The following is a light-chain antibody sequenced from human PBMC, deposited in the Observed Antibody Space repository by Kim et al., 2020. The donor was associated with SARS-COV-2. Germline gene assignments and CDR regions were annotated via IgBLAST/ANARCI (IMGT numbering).Light chain of an antibody. CDR2: SNN. Sequence: ELTQPPSASGTPGQRVTISCSGSSSNIGSNTVNWYQQLPGTAPKLLIYSNNQRPSGVPDRFSGSKSGTSASLAISGLQSEDEANYYCAAWDDSLNGYVFGTGTKVTVL. CDR1: SSNIGSNT. CDR3: AAWDDSLNGYV. J-gene: IGLJ1*01. V-gene: IGLV1-44*01.